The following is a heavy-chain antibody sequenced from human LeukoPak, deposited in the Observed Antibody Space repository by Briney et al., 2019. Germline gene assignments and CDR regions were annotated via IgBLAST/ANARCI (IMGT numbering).Heavy chain of an antibody. Sequence: GGSLRLSCAASGFTFSSYGMHWVRQAPGKGLEWVANIKQDGSENHYVDSVKGRFTISRDNAKKSLFLQMNRLGAEDTAVYYCARDYAHFESYYSYYYMDVWGKGTTVTVSS. D-gene: IGHD3-16*01. CDR3: ARDYAHFESYYSYYYMDV. CDR1: GFTFSSYG. V-gene: IGHV3-7*01. CDR2: IKQDGSEN. J-gene: IGHJ6*03.